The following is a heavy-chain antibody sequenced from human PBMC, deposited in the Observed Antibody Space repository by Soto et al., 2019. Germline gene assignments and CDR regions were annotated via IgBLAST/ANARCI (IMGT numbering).Heavy chain of an antibody. CDR3: ARDVGPVTIFGEALSGYFDL. CDR2: IKEDGSER. J-gene: IGHJ4*02. V-gene: IGHV3-7*03. Sequence: GGSLRLSCAVSGFSFGTYWMSWVRQAPGKGLEWLASIKEDGSERYYLDSVKGRFTISRDNAKDSLSLQMNSLRGEDTAFYYCARDVGPVTIFGEALSGYFDLWGQGTLVTVSS. D-gene: IGHD3-3*01. CDR1: GFSFGTYW.